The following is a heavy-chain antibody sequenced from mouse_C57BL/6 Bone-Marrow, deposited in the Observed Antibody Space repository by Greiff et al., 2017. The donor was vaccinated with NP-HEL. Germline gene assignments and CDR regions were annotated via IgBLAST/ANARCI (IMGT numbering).Heavy chain of an antibody. V-gene: IGHV5-2*01. CDR3: ARRSSGSMDYFDY. CDR2: INSDGGST. Sequence: EVKVVESGGGLVQPGESLKLSCESNEYEFPSHDMSWVRKTPEKRLELVAAINSDGGSTYYPDTMERRFIISRDNTKKTLYLQMSSLRSEDTALYYCARRSSGSMDYFDYWGQGTTLTVSS. D-gene: IGHD3-2*02. CDR1: EYEFPSHD. J-gene: IGHJ2*01.